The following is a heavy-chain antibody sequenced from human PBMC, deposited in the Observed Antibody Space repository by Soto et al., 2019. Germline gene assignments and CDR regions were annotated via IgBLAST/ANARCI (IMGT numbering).Heavy chain of an antibody. CDR2: ISDSGSNT. CDR1: GFKISSPS. V-gene: IGHV3-48*01. J-gene: IGHJ5*02. CDR3: VRDTPHNCFDP. Sequence: GGSLRLSCAAFGFKISSPSMNWVRQAPGRGLEWVAYISDSGSNTLYADSVKGRFTVSRDTAKNSLYLQMSGLRAEDTAVYYCVRDTPHNCFDPWGQGTLVTVSS.